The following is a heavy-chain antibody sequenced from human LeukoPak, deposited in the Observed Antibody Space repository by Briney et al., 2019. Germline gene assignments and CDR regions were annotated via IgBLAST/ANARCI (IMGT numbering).Heavy chain of an antibody. CDR2: IYYSGST. J-gene: IGHJ4*02. D-gene: IGHD6-19*01. V-gene: IGHV4-61*05. Sequence: SETLSLTCTVSGGSISSSSYYWGWIRQPPGKGLEWIGYIYYSGSTNYNPSLKSRVTISVDTSKNQFSLKLSSVTAADTAVYYCARLTESSAWSSGFDYWGQGTLVTVSS. CDR1: GGSISSSSYY. CDR3: ARLTESSAWSSGFDY.